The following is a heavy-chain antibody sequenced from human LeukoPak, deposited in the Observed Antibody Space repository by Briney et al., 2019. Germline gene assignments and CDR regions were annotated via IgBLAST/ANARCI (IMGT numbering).Heavy chain of an antibody. Sequence: GGSLRLSCAASGFTFSNAWMNWVRQAPGKGLEWVGRIKRKSDGGTTDYAAPVKGRFIISKDDSKNTLSLQMNSLKVEDTAVYYCADLGEADGGYHYGLDVWGQGTTVTVSS. D-gene: IGHD4-17*01. CDR1: GFTFSNAW. V-gene: IGHV3-15*01. J-gene: IGHJ6*02. CDR2: IKRKSDGGTT. CDR3: ADLGEADGGYHYGLDV.